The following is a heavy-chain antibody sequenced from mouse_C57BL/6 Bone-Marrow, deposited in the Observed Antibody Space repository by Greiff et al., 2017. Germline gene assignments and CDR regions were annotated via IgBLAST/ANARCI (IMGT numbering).Heavy chain of an antibody. J-gene: IGHJ3*01. Sequence: VQLQQPGAELVKPGASVKLSCKASGYTFTSYWMQWVKQRPGQGLEWIGEIDPSDSYTNYNQKFKGKATLTVDTSSSTACMQLSSLTSEDSAVYYCARRGDDAYWGQGTLVTVSA. V-gene: IGHV1-50*01. CDR2: IDPSDSYT. CDR1: GYTFTSYW. CDR3: ARRGDDAY. D-gene: IGHD3-3*01.